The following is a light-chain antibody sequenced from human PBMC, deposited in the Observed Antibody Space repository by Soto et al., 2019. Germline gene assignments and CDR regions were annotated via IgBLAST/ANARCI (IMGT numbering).Light chain of an antibody. CDR1: SSNIGAGYG. J-gene: IGLJ1*01. V-gene: IGLV2-14*01. CDR3: SSYSSSSTLV. Sequence: QSVLTQPPSVSGAPGQRVTISCTGSSSNIGAGYGVHWYQQHPGKAPKLMIYEVSNRPSGVSNRFSASKSGNTASLTISGLQAEDEATYYCSSYSSSSTLVFGTGTKVTVL. CDR2: EVS.